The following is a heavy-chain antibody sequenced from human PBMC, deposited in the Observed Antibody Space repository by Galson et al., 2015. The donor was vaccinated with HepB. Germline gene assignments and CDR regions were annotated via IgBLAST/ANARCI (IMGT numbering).Heavy chain of an antibody. J-gene: IGHJ4*02. CDR1: GYTFIDYY. Sequence: SVKVSCKASGYTFIDYYIHWVRRAPGQGLEWMGWINPNSGGTNYAQNFQGRVTMTRDTSISTAYMELTWLRSYDTAVYYCARETKKSTGSYYPPHYWGQGTVVTVSS. D-gene: IGHD1-26*01. V-gene: IGHV1-2*02. CDR2: INPNSGGT. CDR3: ARETKKSTGSYYPPHY.